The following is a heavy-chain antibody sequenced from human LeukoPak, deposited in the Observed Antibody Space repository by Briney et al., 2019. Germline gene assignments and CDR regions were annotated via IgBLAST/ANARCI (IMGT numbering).Heavy chain of an antibody. V-gene: IGHV3-30*03. CDR1: GFIFSNEG. CDR3: ARDMRDVAVAGTDY. Sequence: QAGGSLRLSCAGSGFIFSNEGMHWVRQVPGKGLEWVAGISYDGNNKYYGDSVKGRFTISRDNSKSTVFLQMDNLRAEDTAVYYCARDMRDVAVAGTDYWGQGTLVTVSS. D-gene: IGHD6-19*01. CDR2: ISYDGNNK. J-gene: IGHJ4*02.